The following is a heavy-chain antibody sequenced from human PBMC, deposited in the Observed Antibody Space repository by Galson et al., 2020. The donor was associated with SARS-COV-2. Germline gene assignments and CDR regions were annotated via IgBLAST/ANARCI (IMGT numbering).Heavy chain of an antibody. V-gene: IGHV3-73*01. J-gene: IGHJ4*02. CDR2: IRSRTNNHAT. D-gene: IGHD2-2*01. Sequence: GESLKISCAASGFVFSDSAMHWVRQAPGKGLEWVGRIRSRTNNHATSDAESVKGRFSISRDDSKSTAYLQMSSLKTADTAVYYCTTRVVPDGTFDYWGQGTLVTVSS. CDR1: GFVFSDSA. CDR3: TTRVVPDGTFDY.